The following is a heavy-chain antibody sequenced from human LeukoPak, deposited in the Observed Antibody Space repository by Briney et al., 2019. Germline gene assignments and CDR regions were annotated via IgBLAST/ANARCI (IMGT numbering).Heavy chain of an antibody. CDR3: ASWASGGGNSFYYYYYGMDV. CDR2: ISSSSSAM. V-gene: IGHV3-48*01. CDR1: GFTFSSYS. Sequence: GGSLRLSCAASGFTFSSYSMNWVRQAPGKGLEWVSYISSSSSAMFYADSVKGRFTISRDNAKNTLYLQMNSLRAEDTAVYYCASWASGGGNSFYYYYYGMDVWGQGTTVTVSS. J-gene: IGHJ6*02. D-gene: IGHD4-23*01.